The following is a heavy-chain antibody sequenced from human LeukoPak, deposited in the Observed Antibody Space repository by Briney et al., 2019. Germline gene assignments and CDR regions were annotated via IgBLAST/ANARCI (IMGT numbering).Heavy chain of an antibody. CDR3: GRRGIAGDY. D-gene: IGHD2-21*01. V-gene: IGHV1-18*01. CDR2: ISAYNGNP. Sequence: ASVKVSCKASVYTFTNYGISWVRQAPGQGLEWMGWISAYNGNPNYAQKLQGRVTMSTDTSTGTAEKELRRLRSDDTAVYYWGRRGIAGDYWGQGTLVTVSS. CDR1: VYTFTNYG. J-gene: IGHJ4*02.